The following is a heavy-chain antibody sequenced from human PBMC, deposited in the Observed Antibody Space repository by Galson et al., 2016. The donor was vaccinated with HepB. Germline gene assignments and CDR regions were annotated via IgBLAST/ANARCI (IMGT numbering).Heavy chain of an antibody. J-gene: IGHJ5*02. CDR3: ARGGKDSGSPRASDNWFAP. CDR1: GDSVTGYTYY. CDR2: INHSGST. Sequence: ETLSLTCTVSGDSVTGYTYYWGWIRQSPGKGLEWIGEINHSGSTNYNPSLKSRVSISVDTSKNQFSLRQSSVTAADTAVYYCARGGKDSGSPRASDNWFAPWGQGTLVTVSS. D-gene: IGHD1-26*01. V-gene: IGHV4-39*07.